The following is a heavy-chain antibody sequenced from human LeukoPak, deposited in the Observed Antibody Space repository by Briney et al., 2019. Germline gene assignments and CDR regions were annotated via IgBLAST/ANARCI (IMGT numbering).Heavy chain of an antibody. Sequence: PGGSLRLSCAASGFTFSSYAMSWVRQAPGKGLEWVSTITASGGNAYYADSVKGRFTISRDNSKNTLYLQMNGQRAEDTVVYYCAKVTSSGWYLNYWGQGTLVTVSS. V-gene: IGHV3-23*01. CDR3: AKVTSSGWYLNY. CDR2: ITASGGNA. D-gene: IGHD6-19*01. CDR1: GFTFSSYA. J-gene: IGHJ4*02.